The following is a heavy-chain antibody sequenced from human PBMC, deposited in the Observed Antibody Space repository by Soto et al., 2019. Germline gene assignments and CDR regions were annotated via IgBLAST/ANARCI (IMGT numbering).Heavy chain of an antibody. Sequence: QVQLVQSGAEVKKPGASVKVSCKASGYTFTSYGISWVRQAPGQGLEWMGWISAYNGNTNYAQKLQGRVTMTTDTATSTAYMELRSLRSDDTAVYYCARDGHDYYGSGSYYKRVYYYYGMDVWGQGTTVTVSS. J-gene: IGHJ6*02. D-gene: IGHD3-10*01. CDR2: ISAYNGNT. V-gene: IGHV1-18*01. CDR1: GYTFTSYG. CDR3: ARDGHDYYGSGSYYKRVYYYYGMDV.